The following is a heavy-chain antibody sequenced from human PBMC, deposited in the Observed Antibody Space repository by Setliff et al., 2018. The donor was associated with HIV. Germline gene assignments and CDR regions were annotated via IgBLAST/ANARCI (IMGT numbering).Heavy chain of an antibody. CDR2: ISAYNGNT. Sequence: GASVKVSCKASGYTFTSYGISWVRQAPGQGLEWMGWISAYNGNTNYAQKLQGRVTMTTDTSTSTDYMELRSLRSDDTAVYYCARDRGIAVAGDSFDYWGQGTLVTVSS. V-gene: IGHV1-18*01. CDR3: ARDRGIAVAGDSFDY. D-gene: IGHD6-19*01. J-gene: IGHJ4*02. CDR1: GYTFTSYG.